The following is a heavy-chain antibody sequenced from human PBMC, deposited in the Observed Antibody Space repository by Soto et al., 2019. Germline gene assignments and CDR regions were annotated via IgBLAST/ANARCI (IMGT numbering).Heavy chain of an antibody. CDR1: GFTFSSYS. CDR3: AREGYYYDSSGYYTA. CDR2: ISSSSSYI. D-gene: IGHD3-22*01. V-gene: IGHV3-21*01. J-gene: IGHJ5*02. Sequence: EVQLVESGGGLVKPGGSLRLSCAASGFTFSSYSMNWVRQAPGKGLEWVSSISSSSSYIYYADSVKGRFTISRDNAKNSLYLQMNSLRAEDMAVYYCAREGYYYDSSGYYTAWGQGTLVTVSS.